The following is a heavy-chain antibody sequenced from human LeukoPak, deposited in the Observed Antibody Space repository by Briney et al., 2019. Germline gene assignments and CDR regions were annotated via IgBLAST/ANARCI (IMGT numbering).Heavy chain of an antibody. CDR1: GFTFSSYA. D-gene: IGHD4-11*01. J-gene: IGHJ4*02. CDR2: ISGSGGST. V-gene: IGHV3-23*01. CDR3: ARNTVLYSTTFDY. Sequence: GFLRLSCAASGFTFSSYAMSWVRQAPGKGLERVSAISGSGGSTYYADSVKGRFTISRDNSKNTLYLQMNSLRAEDTAVYYCARNTVLYSTTFDYWGQGTLVTVSS.